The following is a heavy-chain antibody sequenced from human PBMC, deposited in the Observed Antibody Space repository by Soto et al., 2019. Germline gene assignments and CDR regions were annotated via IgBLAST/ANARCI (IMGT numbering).Heavy chain of an antibody. CDR1: GGSISSSSYY. CDR2: IYYSGST. Sequence: SETLSLTCTVSGGSISSSSYYWGWIRQPPGKGLEWIGSIYYSGSTYYNPSLKTRVTMSVDKSKNQFSLRLSSVTAADTAIYYCARYSTGWWLDYWGQGSLVTVSS. J-gene: IGHJ4*02. CDR3: ARYSTGWWLDY. V-gene: IGHV4-39*07. D-gene: IGHD6-25*01.